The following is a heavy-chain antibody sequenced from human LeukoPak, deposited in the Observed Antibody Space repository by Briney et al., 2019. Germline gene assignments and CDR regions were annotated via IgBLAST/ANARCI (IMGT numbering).Heavy chain of an antibody. V-gene: IGHV1-2*02. D-gene: IGHD5-24*01. CDR1: GYIFTGYY. J-gene: IGHJ4*02. CDR2: INPNTGGT. CDR3: ASQQLQWRESYYFDD. Sequence: ASVKVSCKASGYIFTGYYMHWVRQAPGQGLEWMGWINPNTGGTKYAQKFQGRVTMTRDTSISTAYMELSGLGSDDTALYYCASQQLQWRESYYFDDWGQGTLVTVSS.